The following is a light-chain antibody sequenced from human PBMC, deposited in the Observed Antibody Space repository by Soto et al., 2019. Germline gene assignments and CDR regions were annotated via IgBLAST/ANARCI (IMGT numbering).Light chain of an antibody. CDR2: EVT. CDR1: YSDIGDYNY. V-gene: IGLV2-8*01. Sequence: QSALTQPPSASGSPGQSVTISCAGTYSDIGDYNYVSWYQQHPDKVPKLIIYEVTKQPSGVPDRFSGSKSGYTAALSVSDLQPADEAVYYCSSYSGTNSIVIFGGGTKLTVL. CDR3: SSYSGTNSIVI. J-gene: IGLJ2*01.